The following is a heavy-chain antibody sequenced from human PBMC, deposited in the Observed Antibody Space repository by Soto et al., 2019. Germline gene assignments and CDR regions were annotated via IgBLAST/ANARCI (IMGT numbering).Heavy chain of an antibody. CDR2: IYYSGST. CDR3: ARLERGVYAAAGNRNFDY. CDR1: GGSISSGGYY. V-gene: IGHV4-31*03. D-gene: IGHD6-13*01. Sequence: QVQLQESGPGLVKPSQTLSLTCTVSGGSISSGGYYWSWIRQHPGKGLEWIGYIYYSGSTYYNPSRKSGVNISEDTSKNKFSLNLSAVTAADTAVYYCARLERGVYAAAGNRNFDYWGQGTLVTVSS. J-gene: IGHJ4*02.